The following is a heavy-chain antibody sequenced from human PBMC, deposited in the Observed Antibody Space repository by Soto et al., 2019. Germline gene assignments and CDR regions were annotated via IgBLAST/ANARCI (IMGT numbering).Heavy chain of an antibody. V-gene: IGHV1-69*13. Sequence: ASVKVSCKASGGTFSSYAISWVRQAPGQGLEWMGGIIPIFGAANYAQKFQGRVTITADESTSTAYMELSSLRSEDTAVYYCARMRYCTNGVCYAYFDYWGQGTLVTVSS. CDR1: GGTFSSYA. CDR3: ARMRYCTNGVCYAYFDY. J-gene: IGHJ4*02. D-gene: IGHD2-8*01. CDR2: IIPIFGAA.